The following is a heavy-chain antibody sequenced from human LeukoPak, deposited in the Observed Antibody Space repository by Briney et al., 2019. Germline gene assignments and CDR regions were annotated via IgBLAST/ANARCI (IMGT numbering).Heavy chain of an antibody. CDR1: GGSISSSSYY. CDR2: INHSGST. CDR3: ARARIGGIVVVPAARDAFDI. D-gene: IGHD2-2*01. J-gene: IGHJ3*02. Sequence: SETLSLTCTVSGGSISSSSYYWSWIRQPPGKGLEWIGEINHSGSTNYNPSLKSRVTISVDTSKNQFSLKLSSVTAADTAVYYCARARIGGIVVVPAARDAFDIWGQGTMVTVSS. V-gene: IGHV4-39*07.